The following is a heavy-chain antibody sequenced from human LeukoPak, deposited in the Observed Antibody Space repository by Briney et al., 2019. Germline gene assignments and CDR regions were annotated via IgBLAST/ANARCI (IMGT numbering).Heavy chain of an antibody. CDR2: ISYDGSNK. CDR1: GFNFRIYA. D-gene: IGHD4-17*01. J-gene: IGHJ3*02. CDR3: AKVDDYGDYVGAFDI. V-gene: IGHV3-30*18. Sequence: GGSLRLSCAASGFNFRIYAMHWVRQAPGKGLEWVAVISYDGSNKYYADSVKGRFTISRDNSKNTLYLQMNSLRAEDTAVYYCAKVDDYGDYVGAFDIWGQGTMVTVSS.